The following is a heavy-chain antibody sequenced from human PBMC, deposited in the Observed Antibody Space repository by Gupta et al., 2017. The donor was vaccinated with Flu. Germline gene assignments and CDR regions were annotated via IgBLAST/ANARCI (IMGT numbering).Heavy chain of an antibody. Sequence: GGATYYADSVKGRFTISRDNSNNTLYLQMNSLRGEDTAVYYCAKDGSVAGTGKYNWFDSWGQGALVTVSS. CDR3: AKDGSVAGTGKYNWFDS. D-gene: IGHD6-19*01. V-gene: IGHV3-23*01. J-gene: IGHJ5*01. CDR2: GGAT.